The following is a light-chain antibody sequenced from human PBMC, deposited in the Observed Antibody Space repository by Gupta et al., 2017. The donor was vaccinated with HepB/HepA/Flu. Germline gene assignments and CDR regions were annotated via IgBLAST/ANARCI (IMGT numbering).Light chain of an antibody. CDR3: QQRDNTPFT. V-gene: IGKV1-39*01. Sequence: DIQMTQSSSSLSASVGDRVTITCRASQYIGKFLNWYQQKPGKAPNLLFYAASRMQSGVPSSFSGSGSGTDFTLTISSLQPEDFATYYCQQRDNTPFTFGHGTKVDIK. J-gene: IGKJ3*01. CDR2: AAS. CDR1: QYIGKF.